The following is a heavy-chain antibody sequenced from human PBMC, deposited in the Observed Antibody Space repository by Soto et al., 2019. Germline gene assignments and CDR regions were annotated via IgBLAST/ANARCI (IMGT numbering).Heavy chain of an antibody. CDR1: GFTFENYA. CDR2: ISDSGGRT. Sequence: EVQLLQSGGGLVQPGGSLRLSCEASGFTFENYAMNWVRRAPGKGLEWVSSISDSGGRTYYADSVKGRFTIPRDMSKKTGHRRMHNLRADATGVYLCPKDMWGWSYDIFGVDISFDHWGQGTPVTVSS. J-gene: IGHJ4*02. D-gene: IGHD3-9*01. CDR3: PKDMWGWSYDIFGVDISFDH. V-gene: IGHV3-23*01.